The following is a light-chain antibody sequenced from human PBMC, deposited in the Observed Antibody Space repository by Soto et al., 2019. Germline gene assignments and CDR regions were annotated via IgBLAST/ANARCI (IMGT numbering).Light chain of an antibody. J-gene: IGLJ2*01. CDR1: RSAIGAYNF. Sequence: QSALTQPASVSGSPGQSITISCTGTRSAIGAYNFVSWYQQHPGEVPKLMLYDVNVRPSGVSNRFSGSKSGNTASLTISGLQAEDEADYYCTSWTTSTTMIFGGGTKLTVL. CDR2: DVN. CDR3: TSWTTSTTMI. V-gene: IGLV2-14*03.